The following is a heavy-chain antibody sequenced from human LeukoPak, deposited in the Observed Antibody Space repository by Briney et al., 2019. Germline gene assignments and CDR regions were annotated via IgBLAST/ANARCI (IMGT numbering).Heavy chain of an antibody. Sequence: SETLSLTCTVSGGSISSYYWSWIRQPPGKGLEWIGYIYYSGSTNYNPSLKSRVTISVDTSKNQFSLKLSSVTAADTAVYYCAIFHSSGWYYFDYWSQGTLVTVSS. CDR2: IYYSGST. D-gene: IGHD6-19*01. V-gene: IGHV4-59*01. CDR1: GGSISSYY. CDR3: AIFHSSGWYYFDY. J-gene: IGHJ4*02.